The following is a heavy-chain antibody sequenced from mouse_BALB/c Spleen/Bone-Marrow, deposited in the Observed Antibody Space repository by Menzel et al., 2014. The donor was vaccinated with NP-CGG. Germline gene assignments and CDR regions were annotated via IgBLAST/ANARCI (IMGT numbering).Heavy chain of an antibody. CDR2: IYPGDGDT. Sequence: QVQLQQSGAELVRPGSSVKISYKASGYAFSSYWMNWVKQRPGQGLEWIGQIYPGDGDTNYNGKFKGKATLTADKSSSTAYMQLSSLTSEDSAVYFCARQYGSYFDYWGQGTTLTVSS. CDR1: GYAFSSYW. V-gene: IGHV1-80*01. D-gene: IGHD2-10*02. J-gene: IGHJ2*01. CDR3: ARQYGSYFDY.